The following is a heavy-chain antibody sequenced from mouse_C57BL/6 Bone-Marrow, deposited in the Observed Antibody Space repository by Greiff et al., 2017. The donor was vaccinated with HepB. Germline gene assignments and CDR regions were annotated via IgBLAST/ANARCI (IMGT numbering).Heavy chain of an antibody. J-gene: IGHJ2*01. Sequence: VQLQQSGPELVKPGASVKISCKASGYAFSSSWMNWVKQRPGKGLEWIGRIYPGDGDTNYNGKFKGKATLTADKSSSTAYMQLSSLTSEDSAVYFCARYGYYGLDYWGQGTTLTVSS. CDR3: ARYGYYGLDY. V-gene: IGHV1-82*01. CDR1: GYAFSSSW. CDR2: IYPGDGDT. D-gene: IGHD2-3*01.